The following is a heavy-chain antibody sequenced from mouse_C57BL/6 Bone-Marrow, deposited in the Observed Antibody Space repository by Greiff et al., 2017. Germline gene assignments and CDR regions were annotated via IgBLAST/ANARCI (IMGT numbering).Heavy chain of an antibody. J-gene: IGHJ2*01. CDR1: GYTFTSYW. D-gene: IGHD2-2*01. V-gene: IGHV1-74*01. CDR2: IHPSDSDT. CDR3: AIGGVGYGYGGYYFDY. Sequence: QVQLQQPGAELVKPGASVKVSCKASGYTFTSYWMHWVKQRPGQGLEWIGRIHPSDSDTNYNQKFKGKATLTVDKSSSTAYIQLSSLTSEDSAVYYCAIGGVGYGYGGYYFDYWGQGTTLTVSS.